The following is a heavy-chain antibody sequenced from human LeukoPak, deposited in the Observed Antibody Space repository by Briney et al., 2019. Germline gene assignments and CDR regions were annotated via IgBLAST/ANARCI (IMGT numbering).Heavy chain of an antibody. CDR2: IYPGDSDT. CDR1: GYSFTSYW. CDR3: AKGAAVTTEFGYYYYGMDV. J-gene: IGHJ6*02. Sequence: GESLKISCKGSGYSFTSYWIGWVRQMPGKGLEWMGIIYPGDSDTRYSPSFQGQVTISADKSISTAYLQWSSLKASDTAMYYCAKGAAVTTEFGYYYYGMDVWGQGTTVTVSS. V-gene: IGHV5-51*01. D-gene: IGHD4-17*01.